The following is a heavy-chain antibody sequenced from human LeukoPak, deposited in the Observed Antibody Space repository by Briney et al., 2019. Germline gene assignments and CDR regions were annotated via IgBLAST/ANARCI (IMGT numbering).Heavy chain of an antibody. CDR1: GFTFSRYW. CDR2: IKQDGGEI. V-gene: IGHV3-7*03. J-gene: IGHJ4*02. D-gene: IGHD2-21*01. CDR3: ASGDGYLQPY. Sequence: GGSLRLSCAASGFTFSRYWMSWVRQVPRKGLEWVANIKQDGGEIYYVDSVKGRFTISRDNAKSSLYLQMNSLRVDDTAVYFCASGDGYLQPYWGQGTLVTVSS.